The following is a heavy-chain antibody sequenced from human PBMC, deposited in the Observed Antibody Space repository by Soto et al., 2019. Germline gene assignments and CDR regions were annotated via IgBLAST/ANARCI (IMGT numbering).Heavy chain of an antibody. CDR3: ARALYDFWSGPYFDY. J-gene: IGHJ4*02. Sequence: KASETLSLTCTVSGGSVSSGSYYWSWIRQPPGKGLEWIGYIYYSGSTNYNPSLKSRVTILVDTSKNQFSLKLSSVTAADTAVYYCARALYDFWSGPYFDYWGQGTLVTVSS. CDR2: IYYSGST. V-gene: IGHV4-61*01. CDR1: GGSVSSGSYY. D-gene: IGHD3-3*01.